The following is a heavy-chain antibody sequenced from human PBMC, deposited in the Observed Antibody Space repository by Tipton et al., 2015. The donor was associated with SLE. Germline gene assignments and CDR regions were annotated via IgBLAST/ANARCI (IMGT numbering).Heavy chain of an antibody. V-gene: IGHV4-34*01. Sequence: TLSLTCAVYGGSLSGYYWSWIRQPPGKGLEWIGEINHSGSTNYDPSLKSRVTISVDTSKNQLSLKLSSVTAADTAVYYCARGIAAVVDYWGQGTLVTVSS. CDR3: ARGIAAVVDY. CDR1: GGSLSGYY. D-gene: IGHD6-13*01. J-gene: IGHJ4*02. CDR2: INHSGST.